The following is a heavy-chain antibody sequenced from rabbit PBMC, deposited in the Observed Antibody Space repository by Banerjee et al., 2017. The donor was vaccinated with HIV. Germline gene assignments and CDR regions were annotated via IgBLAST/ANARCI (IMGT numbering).Heavy chain of an antibody. CDR1: GFDFSSNA. CDR2: IVAGSSGST. V-gene: IGHV1S45*01. J-gene: IGHJ6*01. CDR3: ARVGYVGDSTADL. Sequence: QEQLVESGGGLVQPEGSLTLTCKVSGFDFSSNAMCWVRQAPGKGLEWIGCIVAGSSGSTYYASWVNGRFPISKTSSTTVTLQMTSLTAADTATYFCARVGYVGDSTADLWGQGTLVTVS. D-gene: IGHD7-1*01.